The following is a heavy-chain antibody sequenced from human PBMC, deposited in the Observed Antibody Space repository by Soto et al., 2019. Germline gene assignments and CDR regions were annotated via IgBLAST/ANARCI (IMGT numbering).Heavy chain of an antibody. CDR2: ISGSGGNT. CDR1: EFTFSPYA. CDR3: AKGLRRLLRTQYYYGLDV. Sequence: GGSLRLSCAAAEFTFSPYAMTWVRQAPGKGLEWVSSISGSGGNTNYAGSVKGRFTVSRDNSKRTLSLQMNSLTEEDTAIYYCAKGLRRLLRTQYYYGLDVWGRGTTVTVSS. V-gene: IGHV3-23*01. J-gene: IGHJ6*02. D-gene: IGHD3-16*01.